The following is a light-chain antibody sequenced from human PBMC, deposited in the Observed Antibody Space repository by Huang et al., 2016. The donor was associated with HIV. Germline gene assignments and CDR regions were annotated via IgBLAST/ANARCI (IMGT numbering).Light chain of an antibody. V-gene: IGKV1-12*01. J-gene: IGKJ5*01. CDR2: AAS. Sequence: DIQMTQSPSSVSASVGDRVTITCRASQDISNWLAWYQQKPGKAPNLLIFAASSLQTGVPSRFSGSGSGTHFTLTISSLQPEDFATYYCQQANSFPLTFGQGTRLEMK. CDR3: QQANSFPLT. CDR1: QDISNW.